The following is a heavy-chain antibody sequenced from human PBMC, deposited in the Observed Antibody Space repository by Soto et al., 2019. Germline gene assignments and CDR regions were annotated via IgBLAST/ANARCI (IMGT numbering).Heavy chain of an antibody. CDR2: IIPILGIA. CDR1: GGTFSSYT. V-gene: IGHV1-69*04. D-gene: IGHD2-15*01. CDR3: ARDAYCSGGSCYGWFAP. J-gene: IGHJ5*02. Sequence: SVKVSCKASGGTFSSYTISWVRQAPGQGLEWMGRIIPILGIANYAQKFQGRVTITADKSTSTAYMELSSLRSEDTAVYYCARDAYCSGGSCYGWFAPWGQGTLVTVSS.